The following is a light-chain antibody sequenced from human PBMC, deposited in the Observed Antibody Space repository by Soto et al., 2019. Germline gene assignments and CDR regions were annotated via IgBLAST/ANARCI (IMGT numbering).Light chain of an antibody. CDR1: SSDIGTYKC. Sequence: QSALTQPASVSGSPGQSVTIACTGTSSDIGTYKCVSWYQQYPGKAPKLLIYEVSKRPSGVPDRFSGSKFGNTASLTVSGLQAEDEADYYCSSYGGSNNLVFGGGTKLTVL. J-gene: IGLJ2*01. CDR2: EVS. CDR3: SSYGGSNNLV. V-gene: IGLV2-8*01.